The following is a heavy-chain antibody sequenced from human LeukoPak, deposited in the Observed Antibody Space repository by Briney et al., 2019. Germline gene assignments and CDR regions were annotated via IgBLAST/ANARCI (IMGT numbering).Heavy chain of an antibody. CDR3: TKLGDYSSSSGDY. V-gene: IGHV3-73*01. CDR1: GFTFSAST. CDR2: IRTKANNYGT. D-gene: IGHD6-6*01. Sequence: GGSLRLSCADSGFTFSASTIHWVRQASGKGLEWVGRIRTKANNYGTAYAASVKGRSTISRDDSKNTAYLQMNSLKTEDTAVYYCTKLGDYSSSSGDYWGQGTLVTVSS. J-gene: IGHJ4*02.